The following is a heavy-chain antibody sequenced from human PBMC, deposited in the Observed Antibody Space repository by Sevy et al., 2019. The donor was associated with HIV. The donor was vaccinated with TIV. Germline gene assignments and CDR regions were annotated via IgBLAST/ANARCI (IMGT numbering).Heavy chain of an antibody. V-gene: IGHV3-23*01. CDR2: ISGSGGST. Sequence: GGSLRLSCAASGFTFSSYAMSWVRQAPGKGLEWVSAISGSGGSTYYADSVKGRFTISRDNSKNTLYLQMNSPRAEDTAVYYCAKGGDFWTSGYFDYWGQGTLVTVSS. D-gene: IGHD3-3*01. J-gene: IGHJ4*02. CDR1: GFTFSSYA. CDR3: AKGGDFWTSGYFDY.